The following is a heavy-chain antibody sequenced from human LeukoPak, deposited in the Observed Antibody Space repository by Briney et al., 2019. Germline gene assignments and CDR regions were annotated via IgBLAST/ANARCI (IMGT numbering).Heavy chain of an antibody. D-gene: IGHD3-3*01. CDR2: ISYSGTT. Sequence: SETLSLTCTVSSASITSSPYFWGWIRQSPGKGLEWIGSISYSGTTYYNPSLKSRVTISVDTSKNQFSLKLSSVTAADTAVYYCARVVGDQLSTLVLRFLEWLRFDPWGQGTLVTVSS. CDR3: ARVVGDQLSTLVLRFLEWLRFDP. CDR1: SASITSSPYF. V-gene: IGHV4-39*07. J-gene: IGHJ5*02.